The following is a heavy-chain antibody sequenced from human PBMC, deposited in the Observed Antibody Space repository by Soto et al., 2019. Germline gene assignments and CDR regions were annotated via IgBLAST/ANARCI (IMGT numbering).Heavy chain of an antibody. CDR2: IRSKAYGGTT. CDR1: GFTFGDYA. CDR3: TRDLYVNYYGSGSYSDY. V-gene: IGHV3-49*03. D-gene: IGHD3-10*01. Sequence: GSLRLSCTASGFTFGDYAMSWFRQAPGKGLEWVGFIRSKAYGGTTEYAASVKGRFTISRDDSKSIAYLQMNSLKTEDTAVYYCTRDLYVNYYGSGSYSDYWGQGTLVTVSS. J-gene: IGHJ4*02.